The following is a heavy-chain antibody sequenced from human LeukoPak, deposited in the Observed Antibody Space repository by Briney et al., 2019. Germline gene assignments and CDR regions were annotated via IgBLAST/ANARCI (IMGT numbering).Heavy chain of an antibody. CDR3: ARGPRDAFDI. Sequence: GGSLRLSCAASGFTFSDYYMSWIRQAPGKGLEWVSYISSSGSPIKYADSVKGRFTISRGNAKNSLYLQMNSPRAEDTAVYYCARGPRDAFDIWGQGTMVTVSS. CDR2: ISSSGSPI. J-gene: IGHJ3*02. V-gene: IGHV3-11*01. CDR1: GFTFSDYY.